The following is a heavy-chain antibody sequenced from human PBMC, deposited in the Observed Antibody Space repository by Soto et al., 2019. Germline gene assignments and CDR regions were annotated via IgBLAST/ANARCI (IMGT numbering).Heavy chain of an antibody. CDR3: AKGVMITFGGVIVMYYGMDV. V-gene: IGHV3-23*01. CDR1: GFTFSSYA. Sequence: AGGSLRLSCAASGFTFSSYAMSWVRQAPGKGLEWVSAISGSGGSTYYADSVKGRFTISRDNSKNTLYLQMNSLRAEDTAVYYCAKGVMITFGGVIVMYYGMDVWGQGTTVTVS. CDR2: ISGSGGST. D-gene: IGHD3-16*02. J-gene: IGHJ6*02.